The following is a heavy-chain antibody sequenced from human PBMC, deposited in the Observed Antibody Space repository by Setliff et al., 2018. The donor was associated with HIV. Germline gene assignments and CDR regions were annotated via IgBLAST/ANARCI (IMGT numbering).Heavy chain of an antibody. J-gene: IGHJ4*02. CDR3: ARDPQDTRGWYIYYFDY. V-gene: IGHV1-18*01. CDR1: GYTLTNYG. Sequence: ASVKVSCKASGYTLTNYGISWVRQAPGQGLEWMGWISADNGDTNYPQKLQGRVTMTTDTSTSTAYMELRSLRSDDTAVYYCARDPQDTRGWYIYYFDYWGQGTLVTVSS. D-gene: IGHD6-19*01. CDR2: ISADNGDT.